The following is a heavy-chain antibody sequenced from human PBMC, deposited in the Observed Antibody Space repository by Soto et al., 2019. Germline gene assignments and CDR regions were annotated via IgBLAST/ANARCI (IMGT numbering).Heavy chain of an antibody. CDR2: IYPGDSET. CDR3: ARRNHDNGGLWYFDY. V-gene: IGHV5-51*01. D-gene: IGHD4-17*01. Sequence: PGESLKISCKGSGYSFTSYWIGWVRQMPGKGLEWMGIIYPGDSETRYSPSFQGQATISADKSISTAYLQWSSLKASDTAIYYCARRNHDNGGLWYFDYWGQGALVTVSS. J-gene: IGHJ4*02. CDR1: GYSFTSYW.